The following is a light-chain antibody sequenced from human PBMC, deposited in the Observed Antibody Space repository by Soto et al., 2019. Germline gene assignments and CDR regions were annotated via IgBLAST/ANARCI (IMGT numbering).Light chain of an antibody. V-gene: IGLV2-23*02. CDR1: SSDFGNYNL. CDR2: EVN. CDR3: CSFTSSNTHV. Sequence: QSALTQPASVSGSPGQSITISCTGTSSDFGNYNLVSWYQQHPGKVPKLILFEVNKRPSGVSGRFSGSKSGNTASPTISGLQAEDVADYYCCSFTSSNTHVFGTGTKVTVL. J-gene: IGLJ1*01.